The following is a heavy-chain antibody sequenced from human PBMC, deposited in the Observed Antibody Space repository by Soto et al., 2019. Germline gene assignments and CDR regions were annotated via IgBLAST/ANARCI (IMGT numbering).Heavy chain of an antibody. CDR2: ISGSGGST. CDR1: GFTFSSYA. V-gene: IGHV3-23*01. D-gene: IGHD2-15*01. J-gene: IGHJ6*02. CDR3: AKGTGPYCSGGSCYLDYGMDV. Sequence: GGSLRLSCAASGFTFSSYAMSWVRQAPGKGLEWVSAISGSGGSTYYADSVKGRFTITRDNSKNTLYLQMNSLRAEDTAVYYCAKGTGPYCSGGSCYLDYGMDVWGQG.